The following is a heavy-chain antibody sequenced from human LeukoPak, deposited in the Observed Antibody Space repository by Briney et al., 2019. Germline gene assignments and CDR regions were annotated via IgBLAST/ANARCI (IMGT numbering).Heavy chain of an antibody. J-gene: IGHJ4*02. CDR2: ISAYNGST. Sequence: ASVKVSCKASGYTFTSYGINWVRQAPGQGLEWMGWISAYNGSTNYAQKLQGRVTMTTDTSTSTAYMELRSLRSDDTAVYYCARGIVGATILRDFDYWGQGTLVTVSS. CDR1: GYTFTSYG. D-gene: IGHD1-26*01. CDR3: ARGIVGATILRDFDY. V-gene: IGHV1-18*01.